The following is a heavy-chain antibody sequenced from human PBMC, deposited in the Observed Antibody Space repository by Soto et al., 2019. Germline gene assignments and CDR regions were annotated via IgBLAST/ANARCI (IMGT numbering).Heavy chain of an antibody. CDR3: ARRYGWLYFDY. J-gene: IGHJ4*02. CDR2: IFYSGST. CDR1: GDSISSCIYF. D-gene: IGHD6-19*01. V-gene: IGHV4-39*01. Sequence: PSETLSLTCTVSGDSISSCIYFWGWIRQPPGKGLEWIGTIFYSGSTYYNPSLKSRVTISVDTSKNQFSLRLISVTAADTALYYCARRYGWLYFDYWGQGSLVTVSS.